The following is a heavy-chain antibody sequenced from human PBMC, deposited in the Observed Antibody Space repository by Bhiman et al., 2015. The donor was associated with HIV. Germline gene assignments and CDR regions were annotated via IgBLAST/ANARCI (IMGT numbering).Heavy chain of an antibody. Sequence: VQLVESGGVVVQPGGSLRLSCAASGFTFDDYAMHWVRQAPGKGLEWVSLISWDGGTTYYADSVKGRFTISRDNSKNSLYLQMNSLRSEDTAFYYCAKGQGGTYFDSWGQGTLVTVSS. CDR2: ISWDGGTT. J-gene: IGHJ4*02. CDR3: AKGQGGTYFDS. D-gene: IGHD1-26*01. V-gene: IGHV3-43D*03. CDR1: GFTFDDYA.